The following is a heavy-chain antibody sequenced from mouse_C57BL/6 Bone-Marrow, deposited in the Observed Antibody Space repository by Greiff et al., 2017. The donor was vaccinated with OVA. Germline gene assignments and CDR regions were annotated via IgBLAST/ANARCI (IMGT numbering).Heavy chain of an antibody. D-gene: IGHD1-1*01. J-gene: IGHJ4*01. CDR3: ARGNYGSGYRFYYNAMDY. CDR2: IGPGSGST. V-gene: IGHV1-77*01. Sequence: QVQLQQSGAELVKPGASVKISCKASGYTFTDYYINWVKQRPGQGLEWIGKIGPGSGSTYYNEKFKGTATLTADKSSSTAYMQLSSLTSEDSADYFCARGNYGSGYRFYYNAMDYWGQGTSVTVSS. CDR1: GYTFTDYY.